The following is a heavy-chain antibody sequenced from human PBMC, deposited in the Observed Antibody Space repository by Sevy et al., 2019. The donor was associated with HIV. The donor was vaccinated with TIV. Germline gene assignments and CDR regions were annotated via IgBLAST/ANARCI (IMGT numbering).Heavy chain of an antibody. D-gene: IGHD6-13*01. J-gene: IGHJ5*02. CDR2: IYSGGNT. Sequence: SQTLSLTCAVSGGSIRSYYWSWIRQPAGKGLEWIGRIYSGGNTNYNPSLKSRVTMSVGTSKNQFSLELRSVTAADTAVYYCARDKGGSTWFLLDPWGQGRLVTVSS. V-gene: IGHV4-4*07. CDR3: ARDKGGSTWFLLDP. CDR1: GGSIRSYY.